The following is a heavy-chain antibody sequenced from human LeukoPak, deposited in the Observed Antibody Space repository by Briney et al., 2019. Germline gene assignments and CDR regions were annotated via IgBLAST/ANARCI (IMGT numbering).Heavy chain of an antibody. CDR3: ARDPNPVWGNGWFDP. D-gene: IGHD3-16*01. Sequence: ASVKVSCKASGGTFSSYAISWVRQAPGQGLEWMGRIIPIFGTANYAQKFQGRVTITTDESTSTAYMELSSLRSEDTAVYYCARDPNPVWGNGWFDPWGQGTLVTVSS. J-gene: IGHJ5*02. CDR1: GGTFSSYA. CDR2: IIPIFGTA. V-gene: IGHV1-69*05.